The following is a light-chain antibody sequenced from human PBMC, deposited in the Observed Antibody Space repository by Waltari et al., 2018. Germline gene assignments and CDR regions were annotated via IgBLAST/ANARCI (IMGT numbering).Light chain of an antibody. CDR2: HAS. J-gene: IGKJ5*01. V-gene: IGKV3D-20*01. Sequence: EIVLTQSPATLSLSPGDRATLSFGASQSLSTSYFAWYQQKPGLAPRLLMYHASSRATGIPDRFSGSGAGTDFTLTISRLEPEDFAVYYCQYYDNSVITFGQGTRLEI. CDR3: QYYDNSVIT. CDR1: QSLSTSY.